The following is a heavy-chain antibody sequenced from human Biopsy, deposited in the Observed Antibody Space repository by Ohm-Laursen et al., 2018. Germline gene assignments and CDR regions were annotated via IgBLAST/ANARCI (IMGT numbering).Heavy chain of an antibody. D-gene: IGHD6-19*01. V-gene: IGHV4-34*01. CDR2: INHSGST. J-gene: IGHJ4*02. Sequence: SETLSLTCAVYGGSLSGYYWSWIRQPPGKGLEWIGEINHSGSTNYNPPLKSRVPISVDTSKNQFSLKLSSVTAADTAVYYCARGRLRAVARFDYWGQGTLVTVSS. CDR3: ARGRLRAVARFDY. CDR1: GGSLSGYY.